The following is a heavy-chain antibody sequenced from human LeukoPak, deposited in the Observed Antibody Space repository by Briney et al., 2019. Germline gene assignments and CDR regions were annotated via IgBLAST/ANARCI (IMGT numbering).Heavy chain of an antibody. CDR1: GYSISSGYY. V-gene: IGHV4-38-2*02. CDR3: AQNRGFSLGDN. Sequence: PSETLSLTCTVSGYSISSGYYWGWIRQPPGKGLEWIGSIYHSGSTYYNPSLKSRVTISVDTSKNQFSLKLTSVTAADTAVYYCAQNRGFSLGDNWGQGTLVIVS. J-gene: IGHJ4*02. CDR2: IYHSGST. D-gene: IGHD5-12*01.